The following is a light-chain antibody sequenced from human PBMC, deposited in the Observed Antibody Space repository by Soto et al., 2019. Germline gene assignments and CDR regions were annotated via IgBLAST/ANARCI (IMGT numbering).Light chain of an antibody. CDR2: EVS. V-gene: IGLV2-14*01. Sequence: QSALTQPASVSGSPGQSITISCTGTSSDVGSYNYVSWYQQHPGKAPKLMIYEVSNRPSGVSDRFSGSKSGNTASLTISGLKTEDEADYYCQSYDSSNRCWVFGTGTKLTVL. CDR1: SSDVGSYNY. CDR3: QSYDSSNRCWV. J-gene: IGLJ1*01.